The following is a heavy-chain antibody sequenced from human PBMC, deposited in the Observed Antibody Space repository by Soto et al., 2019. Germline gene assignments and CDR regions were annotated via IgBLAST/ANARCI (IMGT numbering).Heavy chain of an antibody. V-gene: IGHV1-18*04. Sequence: ASVKVSCKASGYTFTSYGISWVRQAPGQGLEWMGWISAYNGNTNYAQKLQGRVTMTTDTSTSTAYMELRRLRSDDTAVYYCARSTGYSYGYYYGMDVWGQGTTVTVSS. J-gene: IGHJ6*02. D-gene: IGHD5-18*01. CDR1: GYTFTSYG. CDR2: ISAYNGNT. CDR3: ARSTGYSYGYYYGMDV.